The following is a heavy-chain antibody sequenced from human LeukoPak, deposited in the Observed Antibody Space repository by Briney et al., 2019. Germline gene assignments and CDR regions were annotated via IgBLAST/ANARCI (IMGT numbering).Heavy chain of an antibody. CDR3: ARDSEITMIVAENAFDI. CDR2: IWYDGSNK. CDR1: GFTFSSYG. V-gene: IGHV3-33*01. Sequence: GRSLRLSCAASGFTFSSYGMHWVRQAPGKGLEWVAVIWYDGSNKYYADSVKGRFTISRDNSKNTLYLQMNSLRAEDTAVYYCARDSEITMIVAENAFDIWGQGTMVIVSS. D-gene: IGHD3-22*01. J-gene: IGHJ3*02.